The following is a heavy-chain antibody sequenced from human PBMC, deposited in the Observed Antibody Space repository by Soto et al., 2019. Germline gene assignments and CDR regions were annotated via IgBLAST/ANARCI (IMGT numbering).Heavy chain of an antibody. Sequence: GGAPRLSCAASGFTLRSYAMKWGRPAPGKGLEWLSYISSSGGSIYYADSVKGRFTVSRDNAKNTLSLQMNSLRAEDTAIYFCTKDLDVAVGATDFWGLGTLVTVSS. CDR2: ISSSGGSI. D-gene: IGHD1-26*01. CDR1: GFTLRSYA. CDR3: TKDLDVAVGATDF. V-gene: IGHV3-48*01. J-gene: IGHJ4*02.